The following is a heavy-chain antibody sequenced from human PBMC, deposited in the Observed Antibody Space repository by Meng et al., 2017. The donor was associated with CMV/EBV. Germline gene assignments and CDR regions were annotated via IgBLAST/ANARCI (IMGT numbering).Heavy chain of an antibody. J-gene: IGHJ5*02. Sequence: GFAVSSYAMSWVRQAPGKGLEWVPAISGSGGSTYYADSVKGRFTISRDNSKNTLYLQMNSLRAEDTAVYYCAKDPDSSSWYNWFDPWGQGTLVTVSS. CDR2: ISGSGGST. CDR3: AKDPDSSSWYNWFDP. CDR1: GFAVSSYA. D-gene: IGHD6-13*01. V-gene: IGHV3-23*01.